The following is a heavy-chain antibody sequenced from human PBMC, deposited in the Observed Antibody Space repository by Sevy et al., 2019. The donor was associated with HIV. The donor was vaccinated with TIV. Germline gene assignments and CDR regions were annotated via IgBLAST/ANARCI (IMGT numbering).Heavy chain of an antibody. J-gene: IGHJ5*01. CDR1: GFIFSDFY. Sequence: GGSLRLSCEVSGFIFSDFYMSWIRQAPGKGLEWISFISSRSTYTNYTNSMKGRFTISRDNAKKSLYLKMDSLIVENMSVYYCARETREFLSLTSFDLWGQGTLVTVSS. V-gene: IGHV3-11*06. CDR2: ISSRSTYT. CDR3: ARETREFLSLTSFDL. D-gene: IGHD3-10*01.